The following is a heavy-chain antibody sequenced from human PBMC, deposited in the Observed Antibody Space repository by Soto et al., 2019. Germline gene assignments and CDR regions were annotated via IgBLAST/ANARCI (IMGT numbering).Heavy chain of an antibody. D-gene: IGHD3-10*01. CDR2: ISSNGGST. CDR1: GFTFSSYA. CDR3: ARGTSYRITMVRGVIIKAFDY. Sequence: GGSLRLSCAASGFTFSSYAMHWVRQAPGKGLEYVSAISSNGGSTYYANSVKGRFTISRDNSKNTLYLQMGSLRAEDMAVYYCARGTSYRITMVRGVIIKAFDYWGQGTLVTVSS. J-gene: IGHJ4*02. V-gene: IGHV3-64*01.